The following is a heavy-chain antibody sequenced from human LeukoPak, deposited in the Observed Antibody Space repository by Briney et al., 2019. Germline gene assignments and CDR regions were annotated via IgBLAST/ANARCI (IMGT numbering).Heavy chain of an antibody. CDR2: IYHSGST. Sequence: SETLSLTCTVSGYSIRSGYYWGWIRQPPGKGLEWIGSIYHSGSTYYNPSLKSRVTISVDTSKNQFSLKLSSVTAADTAVYYCARDYEGYYFDYWGQGTLVTVSS. CDR1: GYSIRSGYY. J-gene: IGHJ4*02. D-gene: IGHD5-12*01. V-gene: IGHV4-38-2*02. CDR3: ARDYEGYYFDY.